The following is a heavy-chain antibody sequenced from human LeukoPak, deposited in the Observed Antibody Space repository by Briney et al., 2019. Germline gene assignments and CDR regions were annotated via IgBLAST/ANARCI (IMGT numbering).Heavy chain of an antibody. CDR2: ISYDGSNK. J-gene: IGHJ4*02. CDR1: GFTFSSYA. D-gene: IGHD3-9*01. Sequence: GRSLRLSCAASGFTFSSYAMHWVRQAPGKGLEGVAVISYDGSNKYYADSVKGRFTISRDNSKNTLYLQMNSLRAEDTAVYYCARDPFGILTGYPDYWGQGTLVTVSS. V-gene: IGHV3-30*04. CDR3: ARDPFGILTGYPDY.